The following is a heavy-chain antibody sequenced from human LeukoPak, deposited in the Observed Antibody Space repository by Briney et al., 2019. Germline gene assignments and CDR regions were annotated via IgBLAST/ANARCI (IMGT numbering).Heavy chain of an antibody. J-gene: IGHJ6*02. V-gene: IGHV3-23*01. CDR2: ISGSGGST. D-gene: IGHD6-19*01. CDR1: GFTFSSYS. CDR3: AKGAVAGNYYYYGMDV. Sequence: GGSLRLSCAASGFTFSSYSLSWVRQAPGKGLEWVSAISGSGGSTYYADSVKGRFTISRDNSKNTLYLQMNSLRAEDTAVYYCAKGAVAGNYYYYGMDVWGQGTTVTVSS.